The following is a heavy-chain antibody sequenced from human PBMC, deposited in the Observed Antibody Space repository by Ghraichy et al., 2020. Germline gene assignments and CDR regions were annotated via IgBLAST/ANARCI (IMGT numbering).Heavy chain of an antibody. CDR3: AKESVAGVSDAGDAFDG. D-gene: IGHD6-19*01. Sequence: GGSLRLSCVASSGFNFSIYAMSWVRQAPGKGLEWVSAIRGSGGRTYYADSVKGRFTISRDNSKNTLYVQMTSLRAEDTAVYYCAKESVAGVSDAGDAFDGWGQGTLVTVSA. CDR2: IRGSGGRT. V-gene: IGHV3-23*01. CDR1: GFNFSIYA. J-gene: IGHJ3*01.